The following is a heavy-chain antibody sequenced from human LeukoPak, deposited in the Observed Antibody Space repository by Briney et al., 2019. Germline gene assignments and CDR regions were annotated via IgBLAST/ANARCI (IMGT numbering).Heavy chain of an antibody. CDR2: INPSSDNT. J-gene: IGHJ4*02. Sequence: ASVKVSCKASGYTFTSYYMHWVRQAPGQGLEWMGIINPSSDNTRHAQKFQGRVTMTRDMSTSTVYMELNSLRAEDTAAYYCATSRGYNSGYRALELPPSPIDWGQGTLVTVSS. CDR3: ATSRGYNSGYRALELPPSPID. CDR1: GYTFTSYY. V-gene: IGHV1-46*01. D-gene: IGHD5-18*01.